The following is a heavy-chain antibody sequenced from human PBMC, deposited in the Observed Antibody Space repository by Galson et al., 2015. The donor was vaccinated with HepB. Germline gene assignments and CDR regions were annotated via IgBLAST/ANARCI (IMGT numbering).Heavy chain of an antibody. CDR3: AKEYSGFHGASYVDFGIDV. Sequence: SLRLSCAASGFTFSTYAGFWVRQAPGKGLDWVSGISGSGAGTYYADSVKGRFTISRDNSKNMIYLQMNSLRVEDTAVYYCAKEYSGFHGASYVDFGIDVRGRGTTLSVSS. V-gene: IGHV3-23*01. CDR1: GFTFSTYA. CDR2: ISGSGAGT. D-gene: IGHD6-19*01. J-gene: IGHJ6*02.